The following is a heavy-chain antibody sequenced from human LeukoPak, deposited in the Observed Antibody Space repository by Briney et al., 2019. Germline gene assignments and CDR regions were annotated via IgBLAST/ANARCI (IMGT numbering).Heavy chain of an antibody. V-gene: IGHV4-34*01. CDR1: GGSFSGYY. J-gene: IGHJ4*02. Sequence: SETLSLTCAVYGGSFSGYYWSWIRQPPGKGLEWIGEINHSGSTNYNPSLKSRVTISVDTSKNQFSLKLSSVTAADRAVYYCASPFIAVAGTRGDYWGQGTLVTVSS. CDR3: ASPFIAVAGTRGDY. CDR2: INHSGST. D-gene: IGHD6-19*01.